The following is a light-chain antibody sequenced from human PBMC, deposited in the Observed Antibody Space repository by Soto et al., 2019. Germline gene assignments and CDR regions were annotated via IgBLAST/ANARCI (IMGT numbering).Light chain of an antibody. CDR1: QGIRND. Sequence: AIRMTQSPSSLSASVGDRVTITCRASQGIRNDLGWYQQKPGKAPKLLIYAASSLQSGVPSRFSGSGSGTDFTLTISRLQPEDFATYYCLQEYNYPWTFGQGTKVDIK. CDR2: AAS. V-gene: IGKV1-6*01. CDR3: LQEYNYPWT. J-gene: IGKJ1*01.